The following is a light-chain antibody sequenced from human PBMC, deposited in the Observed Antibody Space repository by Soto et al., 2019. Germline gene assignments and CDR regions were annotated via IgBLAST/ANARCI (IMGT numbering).Light chain of an antibody. CDR2: GAS. CDR3: QQYGSSTWT. V-gene: IGKV3-20*01. J-gene: IGKJ1*01. CDR1: XXXSSSY. Sequence: EIVLTQSPGXXXLSXGXXAXXXXXASXXXSSSYVAWYQQKPGQAPRLLIYGASRRATGIPDRFSGSGSGTDFTLTISRLEPEDFAVYYCQQYGSSTWTFGQGTKVEIK.